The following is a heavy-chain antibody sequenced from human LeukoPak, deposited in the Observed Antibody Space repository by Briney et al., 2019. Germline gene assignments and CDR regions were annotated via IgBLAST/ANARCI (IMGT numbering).Heavy chain of an antibody. D-gene: IGHD2-15*01. CDR2: IYYSGST. CDR1: GGSISSYY. J-gene: IGHJ4*02. CDR3: ARDSGCSGGSCYSTFDY. Sequence: SETLSLTCTVSGGSISSYYWSWIRQPPGKGLEWIGYIYYSGSTNYNPSLKSRVTISVDTSKNQFSLKLSSATAADTAVYYCARDSGCSGGSCYSTFDYWGQGTLVTVSS. V-gene: IGHV4-59*01.